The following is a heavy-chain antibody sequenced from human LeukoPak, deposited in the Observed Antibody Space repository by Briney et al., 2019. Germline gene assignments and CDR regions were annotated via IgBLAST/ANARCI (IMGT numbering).Heavy chain of an antibody. Sequence: ASVKVSCKASGYSFTSYYIHWVRQPPGQGLEWMGVITTSGGSTSYAQNFQGRVTMTRDTSTNTVYMELTSLGSEDTAMYYWARVRTVATVGPDFDYWGQGTLVTVSS. CDR1: GYSFTSYY. J-gene: IGHJ4*02. D-gene: IGHD6-25*01. CDR3: ARVRTVATVGPDFDY. V-gene: IGHV1-46*01. CDR2: ITTSGGST.